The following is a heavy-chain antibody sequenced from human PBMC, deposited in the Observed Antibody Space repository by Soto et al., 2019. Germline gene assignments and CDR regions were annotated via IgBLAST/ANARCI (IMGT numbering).Heavy chain of an antibody. D-gene: IGHD2-15*01. V-gene: IGHV3-30-3*01. CDR2: ISYSGSNK. J-gene: IGHJ6*01. CDR1: GLTFSSYA. Sequence: QVQLVESGGGVVQPGRSLRLSCAAPGLTFSSYATHWVRQAPCKGLEWVAVISYSGSNKAYLDSVKGRFTISRDNCYNTMYLQMNRLRDEDTAVYYCVRGVREDIAVVVSARPGEYGLDVRAHVTTMTLAS. CDR3: VRGVREDIAVVVSARPGEYGLDV.